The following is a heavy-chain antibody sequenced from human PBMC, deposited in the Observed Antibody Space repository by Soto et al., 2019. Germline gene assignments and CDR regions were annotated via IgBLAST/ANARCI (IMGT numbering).Heavy chain of an antibody. CDR1: GFSLNTGGVG. J-gene: IGHJ4*02. Sequence: QITLKESGPTVVKPTQTLTLTCSLSGFSLNTGGVGVGWIRQPPGKALEWLAVIYWDDDKSWNPSLRDRLTINRDASDDQVVLTVTNIDPVDTGTYYCARRRGGFGGGWTTPYFDYWGQGTLVTVSS. CDR3: ARRRGGFGGGWTTPYFDY. CDR2: IYWDDDK. V-gene: IGHV2-5*02. D-gene: IGHD6-19*01.